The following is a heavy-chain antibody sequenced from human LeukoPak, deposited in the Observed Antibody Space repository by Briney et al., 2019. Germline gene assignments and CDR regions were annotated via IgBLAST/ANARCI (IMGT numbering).Heavy chain of an antibody. CDR1: GFTFSTYS. D-gene: IGHD1-14*01. V-gene: IGHV3-21*01. Sequence: PGGSLRLSCAASGFTFSTYSMNWVRQAPGKGLEWVSSISTSSTYIYYADSVKGRFTTSRDNAKNSLYLQMNSLRAEDTAVYYCARHEPVITLSSYYYGMDVWGPGTTVTVSS. CDR2: ISTSSTYI. CDR3: ARHEPVITLSSYYYGMDV. J-gene: IGHJ6*02.